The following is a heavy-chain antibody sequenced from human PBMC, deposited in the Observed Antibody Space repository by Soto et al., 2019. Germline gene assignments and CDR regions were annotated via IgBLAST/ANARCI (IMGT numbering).Heavy chain of an antibody. V-gene: IGHV1-69*13. Sequence: SVKVSCKASGGTFSSYAISWVRQAPGQGLEWMGGIIPIFGTANYAQKFQGRVTITADESTSTAYMELSSLRSEDTAVYYCASPSGPHRPFTFDYWGQGTLVTVSS. D-gene: IGHD2-15*01. J-gene: IGHJ4*02. CDR3: ASPSGPHRPFTFDY. CDR2: IIPIFGTA. CDR1: GGTFSSYA.